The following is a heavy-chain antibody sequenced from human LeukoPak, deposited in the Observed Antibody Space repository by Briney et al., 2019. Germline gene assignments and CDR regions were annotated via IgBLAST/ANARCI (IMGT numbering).Heavy chain of an antibody. D-gene: IGHD1-1*01. CDR2: ISSSGSTI. CDR1: GFTFSDYY. J-gene: IGHJ4*02. Sequence: GGSLRLSCAASGFTFSDYYMSWIRQAPGKGLEWVSYISSSGSTIYYADSVKGRFTISRDNAKNSLYLQTNSLRAEDTAVFYCARAATTGTVDYWGQGTLVTVSS. V-gene: IGHV3-11*04. CDR3: ARAATTGTVDY.